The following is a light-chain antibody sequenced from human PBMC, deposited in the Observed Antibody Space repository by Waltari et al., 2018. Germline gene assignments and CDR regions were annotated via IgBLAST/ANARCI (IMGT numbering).Light chain of an antibody. CDR3: QQYYTTPF. Sequence: EVVLTQSPVTLSLSAGERASLSCRASESVYKYLAWYQQRPGQPPRLLIYDTSNRAAGVPGRFSGSGYGTDFTLTITSLEAEDFAVYFCQQYYTTPFFGGGTKVEI. J-gene: IGKJ4*01. CDR1: ESVYKY. CDR2: DTS. V-gene: IGKV3-11*01.